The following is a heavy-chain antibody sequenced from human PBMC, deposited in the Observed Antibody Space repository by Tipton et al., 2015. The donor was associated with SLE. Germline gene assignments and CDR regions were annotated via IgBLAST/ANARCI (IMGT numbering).Heavy chain of an antibody. CDR1: GGSISSSSYY. V-gene: IGHV4-39*07. D-gene: IGHD3-22*01. J-gene: IGHJ5*01. CDR2: IYYSGST. CDR3: ARQGRGAVVVITVPDS. Sequence: TLSLTCTVSGGSISSSSYYWGWIRQPPGKGLEWIGSIYYSGSTYYNPSLKSRVTISVDTSKNQFSLKLSSMTAADTAVYYCARQGRGAVVVITVPDSWGQGTLVTVSS.